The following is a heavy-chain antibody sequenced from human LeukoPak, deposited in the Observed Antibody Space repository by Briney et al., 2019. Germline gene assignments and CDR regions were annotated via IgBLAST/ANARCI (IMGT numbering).Heavy chain of an antibody. CDR3: ARDPRGPTGYDSSGRDTFDY. J-gene: IGHJ4*02. CDR2: ISYDGSNK. V-gene: IGHV3-30*04. D-gene: IGHD3-22*01. Sequence: GGSLRLSCAASGFTFSSYAMHWVRQAPGKGLEWVAVISYDGSNKYYADSVKGRFTISRDNSKNTLYLQMNSLRPEDTAIYYCARDPRGPTGYDSSGRDTFDYWGQGILVTVSS. CDR1: GFTFSSYA.